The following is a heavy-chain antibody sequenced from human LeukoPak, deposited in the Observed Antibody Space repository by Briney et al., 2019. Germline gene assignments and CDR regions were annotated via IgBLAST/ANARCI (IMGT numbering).Heavy chain of an antibody. V-gene: IGHV3-23*01. CDR1: EFTFSSYA. CDR3: AKDQDANYFDY. CDR2: ISASGGST. D-gene: IGHD2-8*01. J-gene: IGHJ4*02. Sequence: GGSLRLSCAASEFTFSSYAMNWVRQAPGKGLEWVSAISASGGSTCYADSVKGRFSISRDNSKNTLYLQMNSLRAEDTAVYYCAKDQDANYFDYWGQGTLVTVSS.